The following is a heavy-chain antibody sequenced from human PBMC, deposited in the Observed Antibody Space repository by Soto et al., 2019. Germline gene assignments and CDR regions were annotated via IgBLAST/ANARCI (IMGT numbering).Heavy chain of an antibody. V-gene: IGHV4-59*08. CDR1: GGSISSYY. Sequence: QVQLQESGPGLVKPSETLSLTCTVSGGSISSYYWSWIRQPPGKGLEWIGYIYYRGSTNYNPSLKSRVTISVDTSKNQFSLKLSSVTAADTAVYYCARRYGPGFDYWGQGTLVTVSS. CDR3: ARRYGPGFDY. J-gene: IGHJ4*02. CDR2: IYYRGST. D-gene: IGHD4-17*01.